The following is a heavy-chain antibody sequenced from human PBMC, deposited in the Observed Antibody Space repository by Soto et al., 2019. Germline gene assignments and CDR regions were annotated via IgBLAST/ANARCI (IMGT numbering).Heavy chain of an antibody. CDR3: ARELFFPDYLAGGSSHSFDY. Sequence: QVQLVQSGAEVKKPGASVKVSCKASGYTFTSYYLHWVRQAPGQGLEWMGIINPSGGSTSYAQKFQGRVTMTRDTSTSTVYMELSSLRSEDTAVYYCARELFFPDYLAGGSSHSFDYWGQGTLVTVSS. J-gene: IGHJ4*02. CDR1: GYTFTSYY. D-gene: IGHD6-6*01. V-gene: IGHV1-46*01. CDR2: INPSGGST.